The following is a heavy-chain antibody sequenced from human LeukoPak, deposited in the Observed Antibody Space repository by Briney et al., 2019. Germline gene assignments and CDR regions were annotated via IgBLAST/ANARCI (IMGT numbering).Heavy chain of an antibody. Sequence: GGSLRLSCAASGFTFSSYSMSWVRQAPGKGLEWVSSISSSGGNTYYPDSVKGRFTISRDNSKNTMCLQMNSLRAEDTALYYCAKDRPTWPIDYWGQGTLVTVSS. J-gene: IGHJ4*02. D-gene: IGHD5-12*01. V-gene: IGHV3-23*01. CDR3: AKDRPTWPIDY. CDR1: GFTFSSYS. CDR2: ISSSGGNT.